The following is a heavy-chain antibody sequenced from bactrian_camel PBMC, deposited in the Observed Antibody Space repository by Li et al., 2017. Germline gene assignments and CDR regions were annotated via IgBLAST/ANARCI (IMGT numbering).Heavy chain of an antibody. CDR2: IGAGGGRN. D-gene: IGHD2*01. Sequence: VQLVESGGGSVQAGGSLRLSCVVSRDIGVTTCMAWFRQAPGKEREGVAAIGAGGGRNYYADSVKGRFTISRDNPKNTVYLQLNSLKAEDSGVYFCAADRVLIHSCGLVLYRGQGTQVTVS. J-gene: IGHJ4*01. CDR1: RDIGVTTC. CDR3: AADRVLIHSCGLVLY. V-gene: IGHV3S54*01.